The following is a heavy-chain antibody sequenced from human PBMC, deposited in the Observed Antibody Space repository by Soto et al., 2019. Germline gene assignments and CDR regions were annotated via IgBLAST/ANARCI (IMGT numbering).Heavy chain of an antibody. CDR1: GFTFSTYS. V-gene: IGHV3-48*01. J-gene: IGHJ6*03. CDR3: ARSTTVTTSYYYYYYYMDV. CDR2: ISTSSSTI. Sequence: GGSLRLSCAASGFTFSTYSMNWVRQAPGKGLEWVSYISTSSSTIYYADSVKGRLTISRDNAKNSLYLQMNSLRAEDTAVYYCARSTTVTTSYYYYYYYMDVWGKGTTVTVSS. D-gene: IGHD4-17*01.